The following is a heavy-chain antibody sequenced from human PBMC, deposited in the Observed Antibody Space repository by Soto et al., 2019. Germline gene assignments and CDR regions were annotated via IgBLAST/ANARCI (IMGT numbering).Heavy chain of an antibody. CDR2: IVVGSGDT. V-gene: IGHV1-58*02. Sequence: SVTVSCQASGSTFTGYYMHWVRQAPGQGIEWIGWIVVGSGDTNYAQKFQERVTITGDKSTSTAYMELSSLTSEDTAVYYCAAKYTGYDYGYFDSWGQGTQVTVSS. D-gene: IGHD5-12*01. CDR1: GSTFTGYY. CDR3: AAKYTGYDYGYFDS. J-gene: IGHJ4*02.